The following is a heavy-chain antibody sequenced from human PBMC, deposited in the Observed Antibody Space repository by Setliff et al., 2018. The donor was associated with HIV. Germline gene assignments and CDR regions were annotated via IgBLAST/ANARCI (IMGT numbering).Heavy chain of an antibody. V-gene: IGHV4-31*03. D-gene: IGHD3-3*01. CDR3: AREAEIFGVVMRGYYFDY. Sequence: PSETLSLTCTVSGDSISSGGYYWSWIRQHPGKGLEWIGYIYYSGSTYYNPSLKSRVTISVDTSKNQFSLKLSSVTAADTAVYYCAREAEIFGVVMRGYYFDYWGQGTLVTVSS. CDR2: IYYSGST. J-gene: IGHJ4*02. CDR1: GDSISSGGYY.